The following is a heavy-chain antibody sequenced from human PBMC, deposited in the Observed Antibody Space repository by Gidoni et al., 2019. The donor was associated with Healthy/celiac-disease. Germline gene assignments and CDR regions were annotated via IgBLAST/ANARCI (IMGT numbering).Heavy chain of an antibody. CDR1: GYTFTRYG. CDR3: ARDGPAVTIFGVVIRYYYYYGMDV. D-gene: IGHD3-3*01. CDR2: ISAYNGNT. V-gene: IGHV1-18*04. J-gene: IGHJ6*02. Sequence: QVQLVQSGAEVKKPGASVKVSCKASGYTFTRYGISWVRQAPGQGLEWMGWISAYNGNTNYAQKLQGRVTMTTDTSTSTAYMELRSLRSDDTAVYYCARDGPAVTIFGVVIRYYYYYGMDVWGQGTTVTVSS.